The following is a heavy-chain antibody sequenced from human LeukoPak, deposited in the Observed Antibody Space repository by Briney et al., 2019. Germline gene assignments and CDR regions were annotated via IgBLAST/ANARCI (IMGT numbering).Heavy chain of an antibody. CDR1: GSTFSDYY. J-gene: IGHJ4*02. CDR2: ISSSSSYT. D-gene: IGHD6-6*01. V-gene: IGHV3-11*03. CDR3: ARNRNYRSIDEKVDYFDY. Sequence: GGSLRLSCAASGSTFSDYYMSWIRQAPGKALEWVSYISSSSSYTNYADSVKGRFTISRDNAKNSLYLQMNSLRAEDTAVYYCARNRNYRSIDEKVDYFDYWGQGTLVTVSS.